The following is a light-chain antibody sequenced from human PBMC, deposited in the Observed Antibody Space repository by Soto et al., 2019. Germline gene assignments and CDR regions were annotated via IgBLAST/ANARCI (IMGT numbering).Light chain of an antibody. J-gene: IGKJ5*01. CDR1: QSVSNQ. CDR2: DTS. CDR3: QQRLSWPIT. Sequence: EIVLTQSPATLSLSPGERATLSCRASQSVSNQLGWYQQKPGQAPRLLIFDTSNRATGIPARFSGSGAGTDFTLSISSLEPEDFAVYYCQQRLSWPITFGQGTRLEIK. V-gene: IGKV3-11*01.